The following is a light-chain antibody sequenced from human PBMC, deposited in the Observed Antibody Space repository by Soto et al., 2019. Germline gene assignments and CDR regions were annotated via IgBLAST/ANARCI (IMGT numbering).Light chain of an antibody. CDR1: SSDVGGYNY. CDR2: DVS. J-gene: IGLJ1*01. Sequence: QSVLTQPCSVSGSPGQSVTISCTGTSSDVGGYNYVSWYQQHPGKAPKLMIYDVSKRPSGVPDRFSGSKSGNTASLTISGLQAEDEADYYCCSYAGSYTFDVFGTGTKLTVL. CDR3: CSYAGSYTFDV. V-gene: IGLV2-11*01.